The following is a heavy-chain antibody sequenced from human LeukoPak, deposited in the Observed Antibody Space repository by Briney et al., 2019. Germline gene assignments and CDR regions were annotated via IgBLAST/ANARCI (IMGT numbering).Heavy chain of an antibody. Sequence: SVQVSCKASGGTFSSYAISWVRQAPGQGLEWMGGIIPIFGTANYAQKFQGRVTITADESTSTAYMELSSLRSEDTAVYYCARDKTYCSSTSCYHLFDYWGQGTLVTVSS. V-gene: IGHV1-69*01. CDR3: ARDKTYCSSTSCYHLFDY. J-gene: IGHJ4*02. CDR1: GGTFSSYA. CDR2: IIPIFGTA. D-gene: IGHD2-2*01.